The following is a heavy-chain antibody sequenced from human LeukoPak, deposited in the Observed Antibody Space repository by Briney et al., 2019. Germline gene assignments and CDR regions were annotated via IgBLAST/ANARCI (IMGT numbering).Heavy chain of an antibody. CDR2: VIPIFGTA. V-gene: IGHV1-69*01. J-gene: IGHJ4*02. CDR3: ARGADSGGWSPPDY. D-gene: IGHD6-19*01. Sequence: GSSVKVSCKASGGTFSSYAISWVRQAPGQGLEWMGGVIPIFGTANYAQKFQGRVTITADESTSTAYMELSSLRSEDTAVYYCARGADSGGWSPPDYWGQGTLVTVSS. CDR1: GGTFSSYA.